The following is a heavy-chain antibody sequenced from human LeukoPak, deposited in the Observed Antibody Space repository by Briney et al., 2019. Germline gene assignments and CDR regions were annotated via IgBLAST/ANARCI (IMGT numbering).Heavy chain of an antibody. J-gene: IGHJ4*02. CDR1: GFTFSSYA. Sequence: GGSLRLSCAASGFTFSSYAMSWVRQAPGKGLEWVSAISGSGGSTYYADSVKGRFTISRDNSKNTLYLQMNSLRAEDKAVYYCAKDLEGPYYYGSGSYYPAYYFDYWGQGTLVTVSS. CDR3: AKDLEGPYYYGSGSYYPAYYFDY. V-gene: IGHV3-23*01. D-gene: IGHD3-10*01. CDR2: ISGSGGST.